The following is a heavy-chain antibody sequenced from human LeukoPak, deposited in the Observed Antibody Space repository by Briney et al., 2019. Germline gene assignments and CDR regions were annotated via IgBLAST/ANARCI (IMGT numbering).Heavy chain of an antibody. J-gene: IGHJ4*02. V-gene: IGHV3-48*02. CDR2: ISSSSTI. D-gene: IGHD3-3*01. CDR1: GFTFSSYS. CDR3: ARDRAWNYFDY. Sequence: GGSLRLSCAASGFTFSSYSMNWVRQAPGKGLEWVSYISSSSTIYYADSVKGRFTISRDNAKNSLYLQMNSLRDEDTAVYYCARDRAWNYFDYWGQGTLVTVSS.